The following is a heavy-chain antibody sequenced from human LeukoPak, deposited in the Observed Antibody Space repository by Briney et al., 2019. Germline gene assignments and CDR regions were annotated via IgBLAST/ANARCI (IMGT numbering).Heavy chain of an antibody. J-gene: IGHJ6*03. CDR3: ARDWGYWPAGPEYYYYYMDV. V-gene: IGHV1-18*01. CDR1: GYTFTSYG. Sequence: ASVKVSCKASGYTFTSYGISWVRQAPGQGLEWMGWISAYNGNTNYAQKLQGRVTMTTDTSTSTAYMELRSLRSDDTAVYYCARDWGYWPAGPEYYYYYMDVWGKGTTVTVSS. CDR2: ISAYNGNT. D-gene: IGHD2-15*01.